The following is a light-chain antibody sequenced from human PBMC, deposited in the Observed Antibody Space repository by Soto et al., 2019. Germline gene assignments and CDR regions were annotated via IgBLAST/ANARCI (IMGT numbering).Light chain of an antibody. CDR3: QQYMNYAT. Sequence: DIQMTQSPSTLSAYVGDRVTFTCRASQSISTWLAWYQQKPGKAPKLLIYDASSLQSDVPSRFSGSGSGTEFTLTISALHTDVFASYYCQQYMNYATFGQGTKVEIK. J-gene: IGKJ1*01. CDR1: QSISTW. CDR2: DAS. V-gene: IGKV1-5*01.